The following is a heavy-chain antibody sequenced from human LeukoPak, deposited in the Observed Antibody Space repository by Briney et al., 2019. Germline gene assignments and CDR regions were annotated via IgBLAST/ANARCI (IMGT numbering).Heavy chain of an antibody. V-gene: IGHV1-2*02. CDR1: RYTFTAYH. CDR3: AKARGLYCSSTSCYDCDV. J-gene: IGHJ6*04. CDR2: INPNSGGT. Sequence: ASVNVSCTASRYTFTAYHIHWVRQAPGQGLEWMGWINPNSGGTNYAQKFQGRVTLTRDTSITTAYMELNRLRSDDTAVYYCAKARGLYCSSTSCYDCDVWGKGTTVTVAS. D-gene: IGHD2-2*01.